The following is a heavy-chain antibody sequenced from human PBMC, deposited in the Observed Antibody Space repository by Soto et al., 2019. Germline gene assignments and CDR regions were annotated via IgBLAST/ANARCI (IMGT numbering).Heavy chain of an antibody. CDR3: AHTYSSGWYIGPFDY. D-gene: IGHD6-19*01. J-gene: IGHJ4*02. V-gene: IGHV2-5*02. CDR2: IYWDDNK. Sequence: QITLKESGPTLVKPTQTLTLTCTLSGFSLSTSGVGVDWIRQPPGKTLEWFPHIYWDDNKRYSQSLKSRLTITKDNSKNQVVLTMTNIDPVDTATDYCAHTYSSGWYIGPFDYWGQRNLVTVAS. CDR1: GFSLSTSGVG.